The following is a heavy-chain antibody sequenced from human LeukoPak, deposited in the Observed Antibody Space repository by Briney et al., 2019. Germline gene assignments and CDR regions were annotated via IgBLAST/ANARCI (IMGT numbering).Heavy chain of an antibody. CDR1: GFTFSSYA. CDR2: ISGSGGST. D-gene: IGHD4-23*01. Sequence: GGSLRLSCAASGFTFSSYAMSWVRQAPGKGLEWVSAISGSGGSTYYADSVKGRFTISRDNSKNTLYLQMNSLRPEDTAVYYCAKRYGGTPSFDYWGQGTLVTVSS. J-gene: IGHJ4*02. V-gene: IGHV3-23*01. CDR3: AKRYGGTPSFDY.